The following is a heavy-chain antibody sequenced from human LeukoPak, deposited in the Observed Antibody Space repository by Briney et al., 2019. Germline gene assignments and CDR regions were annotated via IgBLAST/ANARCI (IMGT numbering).Heavy chain of an antibody. J-gene: IGHJ6*03. CDR1: GGSISSYY. CDR2: IYYSGST. CDR3: ARHGPQSIAARPGRYYYYMDV. Sequence: PSETLSLTCTVSGGSISSYYWSWIRQPPGKGLEWIGYIYYSGSTNYNPSLKSRVTISVDTSKNQFSLKLSSVTAADTAVYYCARHGPQSIAARPGRYYYYMDVWGKGTTVTVSS. D-gene: IGHD6-6*01. V-gene: IGHV4-59*08.